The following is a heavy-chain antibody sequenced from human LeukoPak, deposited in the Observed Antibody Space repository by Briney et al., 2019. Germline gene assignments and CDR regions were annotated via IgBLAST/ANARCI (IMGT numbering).Heavy chain of an antibody. J-gene: IGHJ4*02. D-gene: IGHD3-16*02. Sequence: GGSLRFSCAASGFTFSSYGMSWVRQAPGKGLEWVSAISGSGGSTYYADSVKGRFTISRDNSKNTLYLQMNSLRAEDTAVYYCAKPNMITFGGVIAPFDYWGQGTLVTVSS. CDR2: ISGSGGST. V-gene: IGHV3-23*01. CDR3: AKPNMITFGGVIAPFDY. CDR1: GFTFSSYG.